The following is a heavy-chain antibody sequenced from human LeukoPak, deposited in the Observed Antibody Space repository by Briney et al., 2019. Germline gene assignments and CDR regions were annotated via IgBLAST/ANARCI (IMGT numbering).Heavy chain of an antibody. J-gene: IGHJ4*02. CDR3: AKDRRSSSWFDY. D-gene: IGHD6-13*01. CDR2: INGSGGST. Sequence: GGSLRLSCAASGFTFSSYAMSWVRQAPGKGLEWVSAINGSGGSTYYADSVKGRFTISRDNSKNTLYLQMNSLRAEDTAVYYCAKDRRSSSWFDYWGQGTLVTVSS. CDR1: GFTFSSYA. V-gene: IGHV3-23*01.